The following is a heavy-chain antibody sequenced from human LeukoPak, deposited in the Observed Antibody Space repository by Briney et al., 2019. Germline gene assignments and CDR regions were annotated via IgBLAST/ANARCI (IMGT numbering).Heavy chain of an antibody. D-gene: IGHD2-2*02. J-gene: IGHJ5*02. CDR3: ARGLAEYCSSTSCYTGPYNWFDP. V-gene: IGHV4-59*06. Sequence: SETLSLTCTVSGGSINSYYWSWIRQPPGKGLEWIGYIYYSGSTYYNPSLKSRVTISVDTSKNQFSLKLSSVTAADTAVYYCARGLAEYCSSTSCYTGPYNWFDPWGQGTLVTVSS. CDR2: IYYSGST. CDR1: GGSINSYY.